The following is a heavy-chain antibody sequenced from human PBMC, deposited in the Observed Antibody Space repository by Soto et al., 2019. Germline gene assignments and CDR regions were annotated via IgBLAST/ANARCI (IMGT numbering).Heavy chain of an antibody. D-gene: IGHD6-13*01. Sequence: QVQLVQSGAEVKKPGASVKVSCKASGYTFTSYDINWVRQATGQGLEWMGWMNPNSGNTGYGQKFQGRVTMTRNTSISTADMELSSLRSEDTAVYYCARRGYSSSWYYYYYYGMDVWGQGTTVTVSS. V-gene: IGHV1-8*01. J-gene: IGHJ6*02. CDR2: MNPNSGNT. CDR1: GYTFTSYD. CDR3: ARRGYSSSWYYYYYYGMDV.